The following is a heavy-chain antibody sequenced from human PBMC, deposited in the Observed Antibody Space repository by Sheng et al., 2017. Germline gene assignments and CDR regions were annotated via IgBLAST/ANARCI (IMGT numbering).Heavy chain of an antibody. V-gene: IGHV3-66*01. Sequence: EVQLVESGGGLVQPGGSLRLSCSASGFXVSSNYISWVRQAPGKGLEWVSVIYSGGSTYYADSLKGRITISRDISKNTVFLQMNGLRPEDTAVYHCARESHYYGSGSYSPVDLWGRGTLVTVSS. CDR3: ARESHYYGSGSYSPVDL. J-gene: IGHJ4*02. CDR1: GFXVSSNY. D-gene: IGHD3-10*01. CDR2: IYSGGST.